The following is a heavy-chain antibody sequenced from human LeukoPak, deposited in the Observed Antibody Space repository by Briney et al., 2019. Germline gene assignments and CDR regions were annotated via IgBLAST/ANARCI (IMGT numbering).Heavy chain of an antibody. J-gene: IGHJ6*02. V-gene: IGHV3-30*04. CDR2: ISYDGSNK. CDR1: GFVFSSYV. D-gene: IGHD3-10*01. CDR3: ARDRGFGELLSDYFYDYVMDV. Sequence: RGSLRHSCAASGFVFSSYVMHWVRQAPGKGLEWVAVISYDGSNKYYADSVKGRFTISRDNSKNTLYLQMNSLRAEDTAVYYCARDRGFGELLSDYFYDYVMDVWGQGTTVTVSS.